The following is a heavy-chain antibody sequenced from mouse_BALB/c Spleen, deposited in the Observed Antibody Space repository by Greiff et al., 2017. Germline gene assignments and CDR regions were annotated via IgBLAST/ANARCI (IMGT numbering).Heavy chain of an antibody. CDR1: GFNIKDYY. CDR3: NAILYYGSSYFDY. CDR2: IDPVNGDT. D-gene: IGHD1-1*01. J-gene: IGHJ2*01. V-gene: IGHV14-4*02. Sequence: VQLQQSGAELVRPGASVKLSCTASGFNIKDYYMHWVKQRPEQGLEWIGWIDPVNGDTEYAPKFQGKATMTADTSSNTAYLQLSSLSSEDTAVYYCNAILYYGSSYFDYWGQGTTLTVSA.